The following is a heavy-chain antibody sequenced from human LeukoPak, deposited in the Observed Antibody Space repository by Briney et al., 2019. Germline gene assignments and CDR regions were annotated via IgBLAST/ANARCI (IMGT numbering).Heavy chain of an antibody. CDR2: IDPSDSYT. V-gene: IGHV5-10-1*01. Sequence: GESLQISCKGSGYSFTSYWISWVRQMPGKGLEWMGRIDPSDSYTNYSPSFQGHVTISADKSISTAYLQWSSLKASDTAMYYCARHLSGYSSSWGWFDPWGQGTLVTVSS. D-gene: IGHD6-13*01. CDR3: ARHLSGYSSSWGWFDP. J-gene: IGHJ5*02. CDR1: GYSFTSYW.